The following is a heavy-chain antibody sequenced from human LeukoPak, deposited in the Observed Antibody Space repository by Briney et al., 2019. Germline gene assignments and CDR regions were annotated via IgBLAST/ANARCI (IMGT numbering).Heavy chain of an antibody. CDR3: AREGRGAAAGVDY. J-gene: IGHJ4*02. V-gene: IGHV4-59*01. CDR2: IYYSGST. CDR1: GGSISSYY. Sequence: SETLSLTCTVSGGSISSYYWSWIRRPPGKGLEWIGYIYYSGSTNYNPSLKSRVTISVDTSKNQFSLKLSSVTAADTAVYYCAREGRGAAAGVDYWGQGTLVTVSS. D-gene: IGHD6-13*01.